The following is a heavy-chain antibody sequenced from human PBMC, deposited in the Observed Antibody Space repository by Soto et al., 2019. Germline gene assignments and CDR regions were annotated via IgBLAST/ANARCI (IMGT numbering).Heavy chain of an antibody. V-gene: IGHV3-33*01. D-gene: IGHD3-22*01. CDR2: IWYDGSNK. CDR1: VFTFSSYG. Sequence: GGSLRLSCAASVFTFSSYGMHWVRQAPGKGLEWVAVIWYDGSNKYYADSVKGRFTISRDNSKNTLYLQMNSLRAEDTAVYYCARGRPYEYYYDSSGYYHFDHWGQGTLVTVSS. J-gene: IGHJ4*02. CDR3: ARGRPYEYYYDSSGYYHFDH.